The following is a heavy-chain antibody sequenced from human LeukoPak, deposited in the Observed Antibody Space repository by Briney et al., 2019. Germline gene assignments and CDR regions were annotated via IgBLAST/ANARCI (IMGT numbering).Heavy chain of an antibody. CDR1: GGYLSSYY. V-gene: IGHV4-59*01. CDR3: ARDDNYGIFVNVDY. CDR2: IYYSGST. D-gene: IGHD4-11*01. J-gene: IGHJ4*02. Sequence: SETLSLTCTVSGGYLSSYYWTWIRQPPGKGLEWIGYIYYSGSTNYNPSLKSRVTISVDTSKNQFSLRLSSLTAADTAVYYCARDDNYGIFVNVDYWGQGTLVTVSS.